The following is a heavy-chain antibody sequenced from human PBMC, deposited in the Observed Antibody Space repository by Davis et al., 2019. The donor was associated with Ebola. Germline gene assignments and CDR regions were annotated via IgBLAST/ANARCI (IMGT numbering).Heavy chain of an antibody. CDR3: ARGHYKGWFDP. D-gene: IGHD4-11*01. CDR2: ISGSGGGT. J-gene: IGHJ5*02. Sequence: GESLKISCAASGFTFSSYVMSWVRQAPGKGLEWVSVISGSGGGTDYADSVKGRFTISRDNAKNSLYLQMNSLRAEDTAVYYCARGHYKGWFDPWGQGTLVTVSS. V-gene: IGHV3-23*01. CDR1: GFTFSSYV.